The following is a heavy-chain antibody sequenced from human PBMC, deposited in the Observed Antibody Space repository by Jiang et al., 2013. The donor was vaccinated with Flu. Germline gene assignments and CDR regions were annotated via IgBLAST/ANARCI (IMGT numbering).Heavy chain of an antibody. D-gene: IGHD6-19*01. Sequence: TLSLTCTVSGGSISSSSYYWGWIRQPPGKGLEWIGSIYYSGSTYYNPSLKSRVTISVDTSKNQFSLKLSSVTAADTAVYYCARRYIAVAVIGWFDPWGQGTLVTVSS. CDR1: GGSISSSSYY. CDR2: IYYSGST. CDR3: ARRYIAVAVIGWFDP. J-gene: IGHJ5*02. V-gene: IGHV4-39*01.